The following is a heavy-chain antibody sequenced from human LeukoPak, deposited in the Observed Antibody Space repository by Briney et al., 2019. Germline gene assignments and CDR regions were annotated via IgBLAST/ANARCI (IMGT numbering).Heavy chain of an antibody. D-gene: IGHD1-26*01. Sequence: GSLRLSCAASGGTFSTYWMRWVRQAPGKGLEWVANIKQDGSEKYYVDSVKGRFTISRDNAKNSLYLQMNSLRAEDTAVYYCARGSEVHVYWGQGTLVTVSS. J-gene: IGHJ4*02. CDR1: GGTFSTYW. CDR3: ARGSEVHVY. V-gene: IGHV3-7*03. CDR2: IKQDGSEK.